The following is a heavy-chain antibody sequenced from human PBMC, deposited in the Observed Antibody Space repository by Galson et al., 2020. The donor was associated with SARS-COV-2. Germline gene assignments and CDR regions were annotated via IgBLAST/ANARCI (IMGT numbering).Heavy chain of an antibody. CDR1: GFTFDDYA. J-gene: IGHJ4*02. D-gene: IGHD4-4*01. CDR2: ISWNSGSI. CDR3: AKAHYSNSGGLVDY. V-gene: IGHV3-9*01. Sequence: GGSLRLSCAASGFTFDDYAMHWVRQAPGKGLEWVSGISWNSGSIGYADSVKGRFTISRDNAKNSLYLQMNSLRAEDTALYYCAKAHYSNSGGLVDYWGQGTLVTVSS.